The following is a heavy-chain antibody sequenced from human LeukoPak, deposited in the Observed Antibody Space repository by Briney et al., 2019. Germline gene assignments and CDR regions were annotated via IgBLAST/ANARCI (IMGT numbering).Heavy chain of an antibody. CDR1: GYTFTGYY. CDR2: INPNSGGT. V-gene: IGHV1-2*04. CDR3: ATRRPYDFWSGYNY. J-gene: IGHJ4*02. Sequence: GASVKVSCKASGYTFTGYYMHWVRQAPGQGLEWMGWINPNSGGTNYAQKFQGWVTMTRDTSISTAYMELSRLRSEDTAVYYCATRRPYDFWSGYNYWGQGTLVTVSS. D-gene: IGHD3-3*01.